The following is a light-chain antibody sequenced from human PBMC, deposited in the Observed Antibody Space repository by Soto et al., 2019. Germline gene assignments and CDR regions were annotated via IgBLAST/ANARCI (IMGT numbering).Light chain of an antibody. Sequence: DIHMTHSPSSLSASVLYGVTITCLASQDIIRHLNWYQHKPGRAPRLLIYAASTLQSGVPSRFTGSGSGTEFTLTISGLQPEDFATYYCQHSYTVPIAFGQGTRLEIK. CDR3: QHSYTVPIA. CDR1: QDIIRH. CDR2: AAS. J-gene: IGKJ5*01. V-gene: IGKV1-39*01.